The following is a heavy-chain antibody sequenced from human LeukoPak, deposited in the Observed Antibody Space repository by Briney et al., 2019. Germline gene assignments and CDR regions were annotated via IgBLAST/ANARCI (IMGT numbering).Heavy chain of an antibody. D-gene: IGHD2/OR15-2a*01. Sequence: SETLSLTRTVSGGSISSSSSTYYWGWVRQSPGKGLEWIGTISYSGTTFSNPALKSRVSISVDTSKNQFSLILRSVTAADTAMYFCARQEGGFSYFDFWGQGALVTVSS. J-gene: IGHJ4*02. CDR2: ISYSGTT. V-gene: IGHV4-39*01. CDR3: ARQEGGFSYFDF. CDR1: GGSISSSSSTYY.